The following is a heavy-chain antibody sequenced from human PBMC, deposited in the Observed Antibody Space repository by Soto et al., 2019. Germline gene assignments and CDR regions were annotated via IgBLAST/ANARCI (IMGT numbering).Heavy chain of an antibody. Sequence: QVQLVEAGGGVVQPGRSLRLSCAASGFTFSSYGMHWVRQAPGKGLEWVAVIWYDGSNKYYADSVKGRFTISRDNSKNTLYLQMNSLRAEDTAVYYCASLGHQWLGHVDPWGQGTLVTVSS. CDR1: GFTFSSYG. CDR2: IWYDGSNK. V-gene: IGHV3-33*01. CDR3: ASLGHQWLGHVDP. D-gene: IGHD6-19*01. J-gene: IGHJ5*02.